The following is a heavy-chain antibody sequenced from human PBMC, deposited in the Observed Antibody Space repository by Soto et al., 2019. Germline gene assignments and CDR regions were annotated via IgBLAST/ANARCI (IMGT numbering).Heavy chain of an antibody. V-gene: IGHV1-69*02. CDR1: GGTFSSYT. CDR2: IIPILGIA. D-gene: IGHD3-9*01. Sequence: QVQLVQSGAEVKKPGSSVKVSCKASGGTFSSYTISWVRQAPGQGLEWMGRIIPILGIANYAQKFQGRVTITADKSTSTAYMELSRLRSENTAVYYCAYRVRYFAWPPDYWGQGTLVTVSS. J-gene: IGHJ4*02. CDR3: AYRVRYFAWPPDY.